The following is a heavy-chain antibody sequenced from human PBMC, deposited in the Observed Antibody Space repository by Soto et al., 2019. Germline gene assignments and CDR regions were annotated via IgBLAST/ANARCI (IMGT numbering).Heavy chain of an antibody. CDR1: GFTFSSYA. V-gene: IGHV3-64D*08. D-gene: IGHD4-17*01. Sequence: GGSLRLSCSASGFTFSSYAMHWVRQAPGKGLEYVSAISSNGGSTYYADSVKGRFTMSRDNSKKTLYLQMSSLRAEDTAVYYCVKSFSEFPTGDYGRTNPLNWGQGTLVTVSS. CDR2: ISSNGGST. CDR3: VKSFSEFPTGDYGRTNPLN. J-gene: IGHJ4*02.